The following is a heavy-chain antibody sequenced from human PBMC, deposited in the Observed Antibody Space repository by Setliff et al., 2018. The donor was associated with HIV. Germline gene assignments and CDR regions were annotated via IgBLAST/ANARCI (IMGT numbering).Heavy chain of an antibody. CDR1: GYSISSGYY. CDR3: ARVGWDYYDSSGVGEFDY. Sequence: SETLSLTCTVSGYSISSGYYWGWIRQPPGKGPEWIGSIYYSGRTYYNPSLKSRVTISVDTSRNQFSLKLSSVTAADTAVYYCARVGWDYYDSSGVGEFDYWGQGTLVTVSS. CDR2: IYYSGRT. J-gene: IGHJ4*02. D-gene: IGHD3-22*01. V-gene: IGHV4-38-2*02.